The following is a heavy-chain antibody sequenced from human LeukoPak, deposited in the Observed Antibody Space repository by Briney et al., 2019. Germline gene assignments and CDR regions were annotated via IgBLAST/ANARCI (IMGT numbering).Heavy chain of an antibody. J-gene: IGHJ4*02. D-gene: IGHD4-17*01. CDR1: GGSISSSSYY. Sequence: LSETLSLTCTVSGGSISSSSYYWGWIRQPPGKGLEWIGSIYYSGSTYYNPSLKSRVTISVDTSKNQFSLKLSSVTAADTAVYYCARTGYGDYGYYFDYWGRGTLVTVSS. CDR3: ARTGYGDYGYYFDY. CDR2: IYYSGST. V-gene: IGHV4-39*01.